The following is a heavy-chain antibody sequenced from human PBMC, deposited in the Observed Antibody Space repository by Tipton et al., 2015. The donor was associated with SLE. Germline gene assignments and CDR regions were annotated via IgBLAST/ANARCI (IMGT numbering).Heavy chain of an antibody. CDR1: GGSISSSSYY. Sequence: TLSLTCTVSGGSISSSSYYLGWIRQPPGKGLEWIGSIYYSGNTYYNPSLKSRVTISVDTSKNQFSLKLSSVTAADTAVYYCAIEMSAYDFWSGGDRYYYMDVWGKGTTVTVSS. J-gene: IGHJ6*03. D-gene: IGHD3-3*01. V-gene: IGHV4-39*07. CDR3: AIEMSAYDFWSGGDRYYYMDV. CDR2: IYYSGNT.